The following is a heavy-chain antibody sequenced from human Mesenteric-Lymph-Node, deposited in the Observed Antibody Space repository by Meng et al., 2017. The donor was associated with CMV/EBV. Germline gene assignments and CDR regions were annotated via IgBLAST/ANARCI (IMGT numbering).Heavy chain of an antibody. CDR2: ISSRSTYI. J-gene: IGHJ4*02. V-gene: IGHV3-21*01. D-gene: IGHD5-24*01. CDR1: GFTFSDYS. CDR3: ARAGDGYWDY. Sequence: GESLKISCAASGFTFSDYSLNWVRQAPGKGLEWVSCISSRSTYIYYADSVKGRFTISRDNAKNSLYLQMNSLRAEDTAVYYCARAGDGYWDYWGQGTLVTVSS.